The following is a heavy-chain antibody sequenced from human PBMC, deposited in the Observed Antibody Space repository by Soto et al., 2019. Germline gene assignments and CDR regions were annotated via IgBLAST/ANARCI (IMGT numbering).Heavy chain of an antibody. Sequence: GGSLRLSCAASGFTFSSYSMNWIRQAPGKGLEWVSSISSSSSYIYYADSVKGRFTISRDNAKNSLYLQMNSLRAEDTAVYYCARDDFMTVTTIGYWGQGTLVTVSS. CDR1: GFTFSSYS. D-gene: IGHD4-17*01. V-gene: IGHV3-21*01. J-gene: IGHJ4*02. CDR2: ISSSSSYI. CDR3: ARDDFMTVTTIGY.